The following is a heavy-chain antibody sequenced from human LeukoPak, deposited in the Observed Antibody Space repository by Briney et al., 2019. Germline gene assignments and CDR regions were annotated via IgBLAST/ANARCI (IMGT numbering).Heavy chain of an antibody. CDR1: GFSFSSYG. CDR3: AKDRSTYYYDSSGYYPDAFDI. Sequence: GGSLRLSCAASGFSFSSYGIHWVRQAPGKGLEWVAVISYDGSNKYYADSVKGRFTISRDNSKNTLYLQMNSLRAEDTAVYYCAKDRSTYYYDSSGYYPDAFDIWGQGTMVTVSS. J-gene: IGHJ3*02. D-gene: IGHD3-22*01. CDR2: ISYDGSNK. V-gene: IGHV3-30*18.